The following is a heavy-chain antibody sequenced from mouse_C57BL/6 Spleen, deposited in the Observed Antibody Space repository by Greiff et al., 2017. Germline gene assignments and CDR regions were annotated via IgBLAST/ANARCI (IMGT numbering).Heavy chain of an antibody. V-gene: IGHV1-62-2*01. CDR3: ARHEEDSSGPDY. Sequence: VKLMESGAELVKPGASVKLSCKASGYTFTEYTIHWVKQRSGQGLEWIGWFYPGSGSIKYNEKFKDKATLTADKSSSTVYMELSRLTSEDSAVYFCARHEEDSSGPDYWGQGTTLTVSS. CDR2: FYPGSGSI. J-gene: IGHJ2*01. CDR1: GYTFTEYT. D-gene: IGHD3-2*02.